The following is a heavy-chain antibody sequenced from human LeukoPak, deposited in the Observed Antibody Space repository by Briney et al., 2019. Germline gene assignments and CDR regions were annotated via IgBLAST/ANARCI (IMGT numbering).Heavy chain of an antibody. D-gene: IGHD1-26*01. CDR3: ARLRYSGSYSTIDY. CDR2: IYYSGST. J-gene: IGHJ4*02. V-gene: IGHV4-39*01. CDR1: GGSISSSSYY. Sequence: SETLSLTCTVSGGSISSSSYYWGWLRQPPGKGLEWLGTIYYSGSTYYNPSLKSRVTKSVDTSKNQFSLKLSSVTAADTAVYYCARLRYSGSYSTIDYWGQGTLVTVSS.